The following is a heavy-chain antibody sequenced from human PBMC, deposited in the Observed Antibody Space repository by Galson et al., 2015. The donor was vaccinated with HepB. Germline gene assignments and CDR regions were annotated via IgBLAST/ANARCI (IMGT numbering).Heavy chain of an antibody. CDR1: GFRLSDSR. Sequence: FLSLSCAASGFRLSDSRMTCGRQSAERGLEWVANINEDGSTKFYFDSVKGRFTISRDTAKNSVLLRMNNLRADDTAGYYCARGNYSDYWGQGTLVTGS. J-gene: IGHJ4*02. D-gene: IGHD1-7*01. CDR2: INEDGSTK. V-gene: IGHV3-7*03. CDR3: ARGNYSDY.